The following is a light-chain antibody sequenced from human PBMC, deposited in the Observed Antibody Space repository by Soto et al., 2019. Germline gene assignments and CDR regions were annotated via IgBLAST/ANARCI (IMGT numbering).Light chain of an antibody. Sequence: QSVLTQPPSVSAAPGQTVTISCSGGDSNIESNYVSWYQQFPGSAPKLLIYDNNKRPSGIPDRFSGSKSGTSATLGITGLQPGVEADYYCGTWDSSLSAAQGVFGGGTKLTVL. J-gene: IGLJ2*01. V-gene: IGLV1-51*01. CDR3: GTWDSSLSAAQGV. CDR2: DNN. CDR1: DSNIESNY.